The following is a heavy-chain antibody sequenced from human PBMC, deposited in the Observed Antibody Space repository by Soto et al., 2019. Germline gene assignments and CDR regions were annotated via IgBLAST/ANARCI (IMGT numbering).Heavy chain of an antibody. D-gene: IGHD3-22*01. CDR2: MNPNSGNT. CDR1: GYTFTSYD. V-gene: IGHV1-8*01. Sequence: ASVKVSCKASGYTFTSYDINWVRQATGQGFEWMGWMNPNSGNTGYAQKFQGKVTMTRNTSISTAYMELSSLRSEDTAVYYCAGYYYDVAEVRNDAFDIWGQGTMVTVSS. CDR3: AGYYYDVAEVRNDAFDI. J-gene: IGHJ3*02.